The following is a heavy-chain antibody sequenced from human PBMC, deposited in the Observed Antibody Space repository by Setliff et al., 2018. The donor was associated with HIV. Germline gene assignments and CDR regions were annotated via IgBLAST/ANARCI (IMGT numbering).Heavy chain of an antibody. CDR3: ARGSRSHGGMFGY. V-gene: IGHV4-4*07. CDR2: MYISGST. D-gene: IGHD6-13*01. J-gene: IGHJ4*02. CDR1: GDSSSSYY. Sequence: SSETLSLTCTVSGDSSSSYYCNWIRQPAGKGLEWIGHMYISGSTSYNPSLKSRVTMSLDTSKNQFSLKLSSVTAADTAIYYCARGSRSHGGMFGYWGQGTLVTVSS.